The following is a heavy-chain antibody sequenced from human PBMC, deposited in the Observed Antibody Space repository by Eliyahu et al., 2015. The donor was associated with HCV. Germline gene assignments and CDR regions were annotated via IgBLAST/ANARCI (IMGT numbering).Heavy chain of an antibody. CDR3: ANSWDSGIYYFGMDV. Sequence: QVQLVESGGGVVQPGKSLRLSCKASGFSFNPYGMHGVRQTPGKGLGWVAVISYDGGDTHYADSVKGRFTISRDNSNNTLYLEMSTLRDEDTAIYYCANSWDSGIYYFGMDVWGQGTTVTVSS. CDR1: GFSFNPYG. D-gene: IGHD1-14*01. J-gene: IGHJ6*02. V-gene: IGHV3-30*18. CDR2: ISYDGGDT.